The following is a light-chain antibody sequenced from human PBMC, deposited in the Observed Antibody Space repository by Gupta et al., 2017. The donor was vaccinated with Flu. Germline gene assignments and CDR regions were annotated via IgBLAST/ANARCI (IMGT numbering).Light chain of an antibody. V-gene: IGLV2-11*01. CDR1: SSDVGGYIY. CDR2: DVS. Sequence: QSALTQPRSVSGSPGQSVTISCTGTSSDVGGYIYVSWYQQHPDKAPKLMIYDVSKRPSGVPDRFSGSKSGTTASLTISGPQAEDEADYYCCSYAGSCTYVFGAGTKVTVL. J-gene: IGLJ1*01. CDR3: CSYAGSCTYV.